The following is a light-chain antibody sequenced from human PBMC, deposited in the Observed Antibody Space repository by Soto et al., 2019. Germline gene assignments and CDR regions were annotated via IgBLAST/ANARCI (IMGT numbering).Light chain of an antibody. CDR2: EVS. CDR3: SSYAGSNYV. J-gene: IGLJ1*01. Sequence: ALTQPPSASGSPGQSVTISCTGTSSDVGGYNYVSWYQQHPGKAPKLMIYEVSKRPSGGPDRFSGSKSGNTASLTVSGLQAEDEADYYCSSYAGSNYVFGTGTKVTVL. V-gene: IGLV2-8*01. CDR1: SSDVGGYNY.